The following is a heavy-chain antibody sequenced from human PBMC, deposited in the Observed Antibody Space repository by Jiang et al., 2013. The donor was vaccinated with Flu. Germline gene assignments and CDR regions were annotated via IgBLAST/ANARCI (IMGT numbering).Heavy chain of an antibody. CDR1: GFTFSSYS. J-gene: IGHJ4*02. Sequence: VQLLESGGGLVQPGGSLRLSCAASGFTFSSYSMNWVRQAPGKGLEWVSYISSSSSTIYYADSVKGRFTISRDNAKNSLYLQMNSLRAEDTAVYYCAYDSSGYYYGYFDYWGQGTLVTVSS. CDR2: ISSSSSTI. D-gene: IGHD3-22*01. V-gene: IGHV3-48*01. CDR3: AYDSSGYYYGYFDY.